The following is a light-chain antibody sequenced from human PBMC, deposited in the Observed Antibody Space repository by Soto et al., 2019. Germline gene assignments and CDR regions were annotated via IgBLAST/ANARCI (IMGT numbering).Light chain of an antibody. CDR1: SSDVGSYNH. CDR2: EGS. V-gene: IGLV2-23*01. J-gene: IGLJ2*01. Sequence: QSALTQPASVSGSPGQSITISCTGTSSDVGSYNHVSWYQQHPGKAPKLMIYEGSKRPSGVSNRFSGSKSGNTASLTISGLQAEDEADYYCCSYAGSSTYVFGPGTKLTVL. CDR3: CSYAGSSTYV.